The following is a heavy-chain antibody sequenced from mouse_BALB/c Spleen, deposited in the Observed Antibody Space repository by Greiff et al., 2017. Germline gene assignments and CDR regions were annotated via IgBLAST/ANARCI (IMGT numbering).Heavy chain of an antibody. V-gene: IGHV3-2*02. CDR3: ARSEDYYGYAYYAMDY. CDR2: ISYSGST. J-gene: IGHJ4*01. D-gene: IGHD1-2*01. Sequence: EVKLVESGPGLVKPSQSLSLTCTVTGYSITSDYAWNWIRQFPGNKLEWMGYISYSGSTSYNPSLKSRISITRDTSKNQFFLQLNSVTTEDTATYYCARSEDYYGYAYYAMDYWGQGTSVTVSS. CDR1: GYSITSDYA.